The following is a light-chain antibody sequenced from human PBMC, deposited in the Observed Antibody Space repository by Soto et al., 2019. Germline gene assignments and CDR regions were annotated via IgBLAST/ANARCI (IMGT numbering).Light chain of an antibody. V-gene: IGKV1-5*01. CDR3: QQYNSFPYT. CDR1: QSISSW. Sequence: DIQMTQTPSTLSASVGDIATITCRASQSISSWVAWYQQKPGKAPKLRIYDASSLESGVPSRFSGSGSGTEFTLTISSLQPDDFATYYCQQYNSFPYTFGQGTKVDIK. CDR2: DAS. J-gene: IGKJ2*01.